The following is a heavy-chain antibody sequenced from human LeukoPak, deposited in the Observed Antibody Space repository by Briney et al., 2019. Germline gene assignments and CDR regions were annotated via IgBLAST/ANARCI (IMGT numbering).Heavy chain of an antibody. V-gene: IGHV5-51*01. Sequence: PGESLKISCKGSGYSFSSYWIGWVRQMPGKGPEWMGVIYPGDSDTRYSPPFQGQVTISADKSISTAYLQWSSLKASDSAMYYCARRCSGNCYSFDYWGQGSLVTVSS. J-gene: IGHJ4*02. D-gene: IGHD2-21*02. CDR2: IYPGDSDT. CDR3: ARRCSGNCYSFDY. CDR1: GYSFSSYW.